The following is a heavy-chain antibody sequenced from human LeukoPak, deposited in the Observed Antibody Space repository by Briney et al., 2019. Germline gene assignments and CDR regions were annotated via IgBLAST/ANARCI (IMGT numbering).Heavy chain of an antibody. J-gene: IGHJ4*02. CDR1: GFNFRSFV. CDR3: AKDGRFGDFDR. D-gene: IGHD2-15*01. V-gene: IGHV3-23*01. Sequence: GGSLRLSCVTSGFNFRSFVMNWARQAPGKGLEWISSISGSGGIPYYTDSVKGRFTVSRDNSKNTFFLHMNSLRGEDTALYYCAKDGRFGDFDRWGQGTLVVVSS. CDR2: ISGSGGIP.